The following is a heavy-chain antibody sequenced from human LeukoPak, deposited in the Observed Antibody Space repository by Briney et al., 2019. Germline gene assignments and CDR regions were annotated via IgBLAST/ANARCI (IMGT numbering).Heavy chain of an antibody. CDR3: ARVEMATRRPYYFGMDV. V-gene: IGHV1-18*01. J-gene: IGHJ6*02. D-gene: IGHD5-24*01. Sequence: GASVNVSCKASGYTSTSYGISWVRQAPGQGLEWMGWISAYNGNTNYAQKLQGRVTMTTDTSTSTAYMELRSLRSDDTAVYYCARVEMATRRPYYFGMDVWGQGTTVTVSS. CDR1: GYTSTSYG. CDR2: ISAYNGNT.